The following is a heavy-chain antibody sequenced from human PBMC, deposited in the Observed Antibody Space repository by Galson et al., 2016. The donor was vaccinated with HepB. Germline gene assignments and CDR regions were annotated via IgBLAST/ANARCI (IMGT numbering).Heavy chain of an antibody. J-gene: IGHJ4*02. CDR1: GYKFANYW. V-gene: IGHV5-51*01. CDR3: ARHTFHFGY. Sequence: QSGAEVKKPGESLKISCKGSGYKFANYWIGWVRQMPGKGLEWMGIIYPGDLDIKYSPSFQGLVTISVDKSTSTVYLQWSSLKASDTAMYYCARHTFHFGYWGQGTQVTVSS. CDR2: IYPGDLDI.